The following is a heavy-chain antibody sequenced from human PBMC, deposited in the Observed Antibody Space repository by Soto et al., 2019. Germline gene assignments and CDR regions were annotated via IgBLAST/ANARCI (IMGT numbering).Heavy chain of an antibody. V-gene: IGHV1-18*01. CDR1: GYGFTTYG. J-gene: IGHJ4*02. Sequence: QVHLVQSGAEVKKTGASVKVSCKGSGYGFTTYGITWVRQAPGQGLEWMAWISAHNGNTNYAQKLQGRVTVTRDTYTSTAYMEMRSLRSDDTAVYYCARGRYGDYWGQGALVTVSS. D-gene: IGHD1-1*01. CDR3: ARGRYGDY. CDR2: ISAHNGNT.